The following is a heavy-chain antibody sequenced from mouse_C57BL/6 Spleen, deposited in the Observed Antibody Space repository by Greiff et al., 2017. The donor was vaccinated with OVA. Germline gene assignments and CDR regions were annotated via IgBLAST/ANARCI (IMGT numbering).Heavy chain of an antibody. CDR1: GYTFTSYW. J-gene: IGHJ4*01. V-gene: IGHV1-69*01. D-gene: IGHD1-1*01. CDR3: ARGLYYSGSSSYALDY. CDR2: IDPSDSYT. Sequence: QVQLQQPGAELVMPGASVKLSCKASGYTFTSYWMHWVKQRPGQGLEWIGEIDPSDSYTNYNQKFKGKSTLTVDKSSSTAYMQLSSLTSEDSAVYYCARGLYYSGSSSYALDYWGQGTSVTVSS.